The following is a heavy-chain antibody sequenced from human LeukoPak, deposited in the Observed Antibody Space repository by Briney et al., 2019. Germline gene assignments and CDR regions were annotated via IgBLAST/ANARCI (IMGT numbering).Heavy chain of an antibody. CDR2: ISGSGGST. J-gene: IGHJ4*02. CDR1: GFTFSSYA. D-gene: IGHD3-3*01. CDR3: AKRRNFGVVIINYGYFDY. V-gene: IGHV3-23*01. Sequence: GGSLRLSCAASGFTFSSYAMSWVRQAPGKGLEWVSAISGSGGSTYYADSVKGRFTISRDNSKNTLYLQMNSLRAEDTAVYYCAKRRNFGVVIINYGYFDYWGQGTLVTVSS.